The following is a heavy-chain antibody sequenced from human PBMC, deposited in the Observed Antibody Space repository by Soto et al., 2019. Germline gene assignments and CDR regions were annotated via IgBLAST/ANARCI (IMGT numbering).Heavy chain of an antibody. Sequence: QVQLQESGPGLVKPSETLSLTCTISGGSLSGNSYYWIWIRQPPGKGLEWIGYIYHRGSTHNNPSLESRVTISVDTSKNQYSLKLTSVTAADTAVYYCARASGRITIFGIVIAHYYYGMDVWGQGTTVTVSS. CDR1: GGSLSGNSYY. J-gene: IGHJ6*02. D-gene: IGHD3-3*01. V-gene: IGHV4-61*01. CDR3: ARASGRITIFGIVIAHYYYGMDV. CDR2: IYHRGST.